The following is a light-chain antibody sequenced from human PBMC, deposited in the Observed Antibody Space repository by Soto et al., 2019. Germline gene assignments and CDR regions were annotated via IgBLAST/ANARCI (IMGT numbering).Light chain of an antibody. Sequence: EIVLTQSPDTLSLSPGEGATLSCRASQTVSGTYLAWYQQKPGQAPRLLIYGASSRATGIPARFSGSGSGTEFTLTISSLQSEDFAVYYCQQYNNWPITFGQGTRLEI. J-gene: IGKJ5*01. CDR3: QQYNNWPIT. V-gene: IGKV3D-15*01. CDR1: QTVSGTY. CDR2: GAS.